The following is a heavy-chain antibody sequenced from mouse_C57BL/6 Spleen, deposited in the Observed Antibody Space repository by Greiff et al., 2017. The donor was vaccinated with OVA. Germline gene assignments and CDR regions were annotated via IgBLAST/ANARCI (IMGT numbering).Heavy chain of an antibody. CDR3: ARRESYYSPCDY. Sequence: EVHLVESGGGLVKPGGSLKLSCAASGFTFSDYGMHWVRQAPEKGLEWVAYISSGSSTIYYADTVKGRFTISRDHAKNTLFLQMPSLRSENTAMYDCARRESYYSPCDYWGQGTTLTGSS. J-gene: IGHJ2*01. CDR1: GFTFSDYG. V-gene: IGHV5-17*01. CDR2: ISSGSSTI. D-gene: IGHD2-12*01.